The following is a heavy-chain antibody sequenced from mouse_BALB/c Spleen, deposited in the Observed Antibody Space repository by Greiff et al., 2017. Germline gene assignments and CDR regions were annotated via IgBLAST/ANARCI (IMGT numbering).Heavy chain of an antibody. V-gene: IGHV3-2*02. Sequence: EVKLMESGPGLVKPSQSLSLTCTVTGYSITSDYAWNWIRQFPGNKLEWMGYISYSGSTSYNPSLKSRISITRDTSKNQFFLQLNSVTTEDTATYYCAFYYGYDDYYAMDYWGQGTSVTVSS. J-gene: IGHJ4*01. CDR2: ISYSGST. D-gene: IGHD2-2*01. CDR3: AFYYGYDDYYAMDY. CDR1: GYSITSDYA.